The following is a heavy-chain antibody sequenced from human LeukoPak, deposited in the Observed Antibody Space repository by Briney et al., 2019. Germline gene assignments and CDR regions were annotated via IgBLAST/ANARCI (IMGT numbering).Heavy chain of an antibody. Sequence: PGGSLRLSCAASGFTFDDYGMSWVRQAPGKGLEWVSGINWNGGSTGYADSVKGRFTISRDNAKNSLYLQMNSLRAEDTALYYCARSGIAAAGFPNWFDPWGQGTLVTVPS. D-gene: IGHD6-13*01. CDR1: GFTFDDYG. CDR2: INWNGGST. V-gene: IGHV3-20*04. J-gene: IGHJ5*02. CDR3: ARSGIAAAGFPNWFDP.